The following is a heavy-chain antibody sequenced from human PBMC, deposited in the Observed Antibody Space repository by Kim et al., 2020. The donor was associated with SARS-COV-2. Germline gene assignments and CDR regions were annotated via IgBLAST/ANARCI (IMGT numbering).Heavy chain of an antibody. Sequence: PPLRSRVTISVDPSKNQFSLKLGSVTAADTAVYYCARHFRRYDYYYGMDVWGQGTTVTVSS. J-gene: IGHJ6*02. CDR3: ARHFRRYDYYYGMDV. V-gene: IGHV4-59*08.